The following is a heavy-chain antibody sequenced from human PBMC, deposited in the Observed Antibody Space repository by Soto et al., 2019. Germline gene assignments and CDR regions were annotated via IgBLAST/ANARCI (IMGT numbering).Heavy chain of an antibody. V-gene: IGHV4-31*03. CDR2: MNYRGIT. CDR3: ARDGLSVGDAFDI. Sequence: QVQLQESGPGLLKPSQTLSLTCTVSGGSIRSDGYYWTWIRQRPGKGLEWLGYMNYRGITYYNPSLKSRLTISEDTSKNHFSLNLSSVTAADTAVYYCARDGLSVGDAFDIWGQGTMVVVSS. J-gene: IGHJ3*02. CDR1: GGSIRSDGYY. D-gene: IGHD1-26*01.